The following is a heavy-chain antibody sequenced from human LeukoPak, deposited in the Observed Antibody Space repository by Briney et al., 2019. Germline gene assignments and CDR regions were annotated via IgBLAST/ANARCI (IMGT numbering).Heavy chain of an antibody. J-gene: IGHJ5*02. V-gene: IGHV1-69*04. CDR3: ARGLSSSWNNWFDP. Sequence: ASVKVSCKASGGTFSSYVINWVRQAPGQGLEWTGRIIPFLGIANYAQKFQGRVTITADKSTSTAYMELSSLRSEDTAVYYCARGLSSSWNNWFDPWGQGTLVTVSS. D-gene: IGHD6-13*01. CDR1: GGTFSSYV. CDR2: IIPFLGIA.